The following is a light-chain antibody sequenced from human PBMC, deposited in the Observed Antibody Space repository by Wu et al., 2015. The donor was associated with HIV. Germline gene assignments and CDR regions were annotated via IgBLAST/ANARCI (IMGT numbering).Light chain of an antibody. J-gene: IGKJ1*01. V-gene: IGKV3-11*01. Sequence: EIVLTQSPVTLSLSPGERATLSCRASQSISSYLAWYQQKPGQAPRLLIYDASNRATGIPVRFSGSGSGTDFTLTISSLEPEDLAVYYCQQRSNWPPWTFGQGTKVEIK. CDR2: DAS. CDR1: QSISSY. CDR3: QQRSNWPPWT.